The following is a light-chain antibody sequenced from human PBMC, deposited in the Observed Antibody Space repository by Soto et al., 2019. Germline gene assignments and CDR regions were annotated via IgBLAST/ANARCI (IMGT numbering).Light chain of an antibody. CDR3: QQYNNWPPIT. CDR2: AAS. J-gene: IGKJ3*01. V-gene: IGKV3-15*01. CDR1: QSVSGT. Sequence: EIVMTQSPATLSVSPGEIATLSCKASQSVSGTLDCYQQKQGQSHRLLIYAASTMATGIPAMFSGSGSGTEFTLTISSLQSDDFAVYYCQQYNNWPPITFGPGTKVEIK.